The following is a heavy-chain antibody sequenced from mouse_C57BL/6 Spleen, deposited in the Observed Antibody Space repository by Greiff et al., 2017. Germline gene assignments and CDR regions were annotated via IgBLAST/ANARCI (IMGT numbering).Heavy chain of an antibody. D-gene: IGHD1-3*01. V-gene: IGHV1-50*01. CDR3: ARVLKYYYAMDY. CDR2: IDPSDSYT. Sequence: QVQLQQPGAELVKPGASVTLSCKASGYTFTSYWMHWVKQRPGQGLEWIGDIDPSDSYTNYNQKFTGQATLTVDTSSSAAYMQLSSLTSEDSAVYYCARVLKYYYAMDYWGQGTSVTVA. CDR1: GYTFTSYW. J-gene: IGHJ4*01.